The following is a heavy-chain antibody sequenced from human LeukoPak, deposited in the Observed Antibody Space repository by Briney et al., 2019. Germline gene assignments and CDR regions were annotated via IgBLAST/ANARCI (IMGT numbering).Heavy chain of an antibody. D-gene: IGHD1-1*01. V-gene: IGHV3-23*01. Sequence: GGSLRLSCAASGFTFSSYSMSWVRQAPGKGLEWVSTINPSGGSTYYADSVKGRFTISRDNSKNTVYLQMNSLRAEDTAVYYCAKDRAGTPRADWGQGTLVTVSS. CDR1: GFTFSSYS. CDR2: INPSGGST. CDR3: AKDRAGTPRAD. J-gene: IGHJ4*02.